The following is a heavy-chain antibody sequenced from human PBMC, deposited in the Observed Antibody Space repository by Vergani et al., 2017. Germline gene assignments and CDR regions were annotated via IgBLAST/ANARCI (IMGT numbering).Heavy chain of an antibody. V-gene: IGHV1-69*09. CDR1: GYTFTGYY. J-gene: IGHJ4*02. D-gene: IGHD2-15*01. CDR2: IIPILGIA. CDR3: ARGGYCSGGSCYSQRHDY. Sequence: QVQLVQSGAEVKKPGASVKVSCKASGYTFTGYYMHWVRQAPGQGLEWMGRIIPILGIANYAQKFQGRVTITADKSTSTAYMELSSLRSDDTAVYYCARGGYCSGGSCYSQRHDYWGQGTLVTVSS.